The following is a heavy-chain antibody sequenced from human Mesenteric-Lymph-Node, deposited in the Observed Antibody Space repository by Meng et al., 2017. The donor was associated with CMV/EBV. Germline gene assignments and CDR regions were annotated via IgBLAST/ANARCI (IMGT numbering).Heavy chain of an antibody. D-gene: IGHD1-1*01. CDR3: ARGGPHHSVAWRYYDV. CDR2: VNCKTGNL. Sequence: ASVKVSCKASEYTFTDYYIHWVRQAPGQGLEWLGYVNCKTGNLDFAVHFLGRVSMTRDTSLTTAYLELSGLTSDDTAFYYCARGGPHHSVAWRYYDVWGRGTLVTVSS. CDR1: EYTFTDYY. V-gene: IGHV1-2*02. J-gene: IGHJ2*01.